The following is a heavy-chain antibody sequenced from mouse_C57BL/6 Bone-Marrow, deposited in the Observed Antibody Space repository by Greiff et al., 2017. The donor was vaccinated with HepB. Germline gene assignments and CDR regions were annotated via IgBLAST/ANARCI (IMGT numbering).Heavy chain of an antibody. D-gene: IGHD1-2*01. CDR1: GYTFTDYY. CDR3: ARSGTTARFY. J-gene: IGHJ2*01. V-gene: IGHV1-19*01. CDR2: INPYNGGT. Sequence: EVQLQQSGPVLVKPGASVKMSCKASGYTFTDYYMNWVKQSHGKSLEWIGVINPYNGGTSYNQKFKGKATLTVDKSSSTAYMELNSLTSEDSAVYYCARSGTTARFYWGQGTTLTVSS.